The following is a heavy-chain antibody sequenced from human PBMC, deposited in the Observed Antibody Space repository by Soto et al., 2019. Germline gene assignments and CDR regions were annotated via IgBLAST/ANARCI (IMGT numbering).Heavy chain of an antibody. CDR1: GGSISSGDYY. CDR3: ARAAPYYYYGMDV. V-gene: IGHV4-30-4*01. Sequence: SETLSLTCTVSGGSISSGDYYWSWIRQPPGKGLEWIGYIYYSGSTYYNPSLKSRVTISVDTSKNQFSLKLSPVTAADTAVYYCARAAPYYYYGMDVWGQGTTVTVSS. CDR2: IYYSGST. J-gene: IGHJ6*02.